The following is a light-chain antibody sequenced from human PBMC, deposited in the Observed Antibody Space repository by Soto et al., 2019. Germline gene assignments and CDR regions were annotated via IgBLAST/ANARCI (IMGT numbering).Light chain of an antibody. Sequence: QAVVTQEPSLTVSPGGTVTLTCASSTGAVTSGYYPNWFQQKPGQAPRALIYSTSNKYSWTPARFSGSLLGGKAALTLSGVPPEDEADYYCLLYYGGQMGVFGGGTKLTVL. CDR2: STS. V-gene: IGLV7-43*01. CDR3: LLYYGGQMGV. CDR1: TGAVTSGYY. J-gene: IGLJ2*01.